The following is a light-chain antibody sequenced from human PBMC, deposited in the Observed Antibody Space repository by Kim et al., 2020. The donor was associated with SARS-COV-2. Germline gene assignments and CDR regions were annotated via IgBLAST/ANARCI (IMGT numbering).Light chain of an antibody. Sequence: SPGERATLSWRARQSVSSSYLAWYQQKPGQAPRLLIYGSSSRATGVPHRFSGSGSGTVFTLTISRLEPEDFAVYYCQQYDNSLLTFGGGRKVDIK. V-gene: IGKV3-20*01. J-gene: IGKJ4*01. CDR3: QQYDNSLLT. CDR2: GSS. CDR1: QSVSSSY.